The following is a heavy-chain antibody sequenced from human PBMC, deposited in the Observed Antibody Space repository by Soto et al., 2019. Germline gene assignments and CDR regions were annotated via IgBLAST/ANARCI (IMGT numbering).Heavy chain of an antibody. CDR1: GFSLSTSGVG. J-gene: IGHJ4*02. CDR2: IYWDDGK. Sequence: SGSTLVNPTQTLTLTCTFSGFSLSTSGVGVAWIRQPLGKALEWLALIYWDDGKRYSPSLKTRLNITQNKSKNQVVLTLTNVDHADTATYFWAHRTAYDISTGYYPFDYWGQGSLVTVSS. CDR3: AHRTAYDISTGYYPFDY. V-gene: IGHV2-5*02. D-gene: IGHD3-9*01.